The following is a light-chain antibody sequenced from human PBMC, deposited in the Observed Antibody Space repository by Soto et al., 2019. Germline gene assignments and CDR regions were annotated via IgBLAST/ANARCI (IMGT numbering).Light chain of an antibody. Sequence: IVMTQSPATLSVSPCEGATLSCRASQSVSSKLAWYQHKPGQAPRLLIYGASPRATDIPARFSGSGSGTEFPLTISSRQSADYAVYYCPQYNNLPRTFGGGTKVDIK. J-gene: IGKJ4*01. V-gene: IGKV3-15*01. CDR2: GAS. CDR1: QSVSSK. CDR3: PQYNNLPRT.